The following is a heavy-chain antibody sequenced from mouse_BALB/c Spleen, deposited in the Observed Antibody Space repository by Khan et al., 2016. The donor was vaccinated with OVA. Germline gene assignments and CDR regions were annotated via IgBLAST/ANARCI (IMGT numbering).Heavy chain of an antibody. V-gene: IGHV5-6*01. CDR3: ARHNYGPFAY. J-gene: IGHJ3*01. CDR1: GFTFSTYA. CDR2: ISTGGDYI. Sequence: EVELVESGGDLVKPGGSLKLSCAASGFTFSTYAMSWVRQTPDKRLEWVATISTGGDYIYYPDSVKGRFTISRDNAKNTLYLQMSRLRSEDTAMYYCARHNYGPFAYWGQGTLVTVSA. D-gene: IGHD1-1*01.